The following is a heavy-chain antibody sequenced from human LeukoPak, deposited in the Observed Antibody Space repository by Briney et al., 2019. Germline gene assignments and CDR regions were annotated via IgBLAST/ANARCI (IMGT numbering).Heavy chain of an antibody. Sequence: GGSLRLSCTASGFTFGDYAMSWVRQAPGQGREWVGFIRSKAYGGTTEYAASVKGRFTISRDDSKSIAYLQMNSLKTEDTAVYYCTRLDSYSSGCSDYWGQGTLVTVSS. V-gene: IGHV3-49*04. D-gene: IGHD6-19*01. CDR2: IRSKAYGGTT. CDR1: GFTFGDYA. CDR3: TRLDSYSSGCSDY. J-gene: IGHJ4*02.